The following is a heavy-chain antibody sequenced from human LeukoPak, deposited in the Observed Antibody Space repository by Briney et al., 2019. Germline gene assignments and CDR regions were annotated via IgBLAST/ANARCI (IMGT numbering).Heavy chain of an antibody. D-gene: IGHD6-19*01. Sequence: PSETLSLTCTVSGGSISSSSYYWSWIRQPAGKGLEWIGRIYTSGSTNYNPSLKSRFTISVDKSKNQFSLKLSSVTAADTAVYYCARDQWLVGGPNWFDPWGQGTLVTVSS. CDR1: GGSISSSSYY. CDR3: ARDQWLVGGPNWFDP. V-gene: IGHV4-61*02. CDR2: IYTSGST. J-gene: IGHJ5*02.